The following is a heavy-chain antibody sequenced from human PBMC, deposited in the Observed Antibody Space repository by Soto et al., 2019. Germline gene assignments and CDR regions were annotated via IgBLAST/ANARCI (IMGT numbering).Heavy chain of an antibody. J-gene: IGHJ6*02. CDR2: IIGSGGST. D-gene: IGHD6-13*01. CDR3: AKDRDSRSWYPYGLDV. Sequence: EVQLLESGGGLVQPGGSLRLSCAASGFIFSSYGMNWVRQAPGKGLEWVSGIIGSGGSTYYGDSVKGRFTISRDNSKNTLYLQMNSLRAEDTAVYYCAKDRDSRSWYPYGLDVWGQGTTVTVSS. V-gene: IGHV3-23*01. CDR1: GFIFSSYG.